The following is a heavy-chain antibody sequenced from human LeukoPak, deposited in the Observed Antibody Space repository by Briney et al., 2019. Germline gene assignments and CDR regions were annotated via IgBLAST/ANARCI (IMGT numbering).Heavy chain of an antibody. D-gene: IGHD1-26*01. J-gene: IGHJ5*02. CDR2: IYYSGST. V-gene: IGHV4-31*03. CDR3: ARSRAFNSGAFDP. CDR1: GGSISSGGYY. Sequence: TSQTLSLTCTVSGGSISSGGYYWSWIRQHPGKGLEWIGYIYYSGSTYYNPSLKSRVTISVDTSKNQFSLRLNSVTAADTAVYYCARSRAFNSGAFDPWGQGSLVTVSS.